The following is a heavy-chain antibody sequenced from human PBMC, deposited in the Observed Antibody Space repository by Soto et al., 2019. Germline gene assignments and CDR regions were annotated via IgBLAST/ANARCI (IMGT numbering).Heavy chain of an antibody. V-gene: IGHV1-46*01. Sequence: ASVKVSCKASGYTFTSYYMHWVRQAPGQGLEWMGIINPSGGSTSYAQKFQGRVTMTRDTSTSTVYMELSSLRSEDTAVYYCATAARYFDWYAYYFDYWGQGTLVTVSS. D-gene: IGHD3-9*01. J-gene: IGHJ4*02. CDR2: INPSGGST. CDR1: GYTFTSYY. CDR3: ATAARYFDWYAYYFDY.